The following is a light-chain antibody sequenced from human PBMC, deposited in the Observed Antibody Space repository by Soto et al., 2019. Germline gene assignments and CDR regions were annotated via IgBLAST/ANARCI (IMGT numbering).Light chain of an antibody. V-gene: IGKV1-8*01. CDR3: QQYYSYPLT. CDR1: QSVSRY. CDR2: AAS. Sequence: MSQSPSSLAASMGGGVTITCRASQSVSRYLAWYQQKPGKAPKLLIYAASTLQSGVPSRFSGSGSGTDFTLTISCLQSEDFATYYCQQYYSYPLTFGQGPKVDIK. J-gene: IGKJ1*01.